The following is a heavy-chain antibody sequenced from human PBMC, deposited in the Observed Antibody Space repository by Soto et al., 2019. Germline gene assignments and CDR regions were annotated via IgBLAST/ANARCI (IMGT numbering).Heavy chain of an antibody. V-gene: IGHV4-31*03. Sequence: TLSLTCTFHRYSIPSVGYYWSWSSQPPGKGLEWIGYIYYSGSTYYNPSLKSRVTISVDTSKNQFSLKLSSVTAADTAVYYCARETPPNWFDPWGQGTLVTVS. CDR1: RYSIPSVGYY. J-gene: IGHJ5*02. CDR3: ARETPPNWFDP. CDR2: IYYSGST.